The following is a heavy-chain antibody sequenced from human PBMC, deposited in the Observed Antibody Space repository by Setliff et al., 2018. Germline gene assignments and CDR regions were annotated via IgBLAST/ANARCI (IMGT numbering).Heavy chain of an antibody. D-gene: IGHD2-8*01. CDR2: INPKSGGT. CDR3: ARGHSTDCSNGVCSFFYNHEMDV. CDR1: GYSFTDYH. Sequence: ASVKVSCKASGYSFTDYHIHWVRQAPGQGLEWLGRINPKSGGTSTAQKFQGWVTMTRDRSISTVYMELTRLRSDDTAVYFCARGHSTDCSNGVCSFFYNHEMDVWGQGTTVTVSS. V-gene: IGHV1-2*04. J-gene: IGHJ6*02.